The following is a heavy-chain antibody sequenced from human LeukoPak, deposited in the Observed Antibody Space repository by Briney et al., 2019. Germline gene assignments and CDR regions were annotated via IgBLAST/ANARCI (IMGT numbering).Heavy chain of an antibody. Sequence: QPGGSLRLSCAASGFIFSNYAMNWVRQAPGKGLEWVSSIRGSGGRTYYADSVKGRFTISRDNSKHTLYLQMNNLRAEDTAVYYCARIWRVTSGFDDIDIWGPGTMVTVSS. CDR2: IRGSGGRT. CDR1: GFIFSNYA. J-gene: IGHJ3*02. V-gene: IGHV3-23*01. CDR3: ARIWRVTSGFDDIDI. D-gene: IGHD2-21*02.